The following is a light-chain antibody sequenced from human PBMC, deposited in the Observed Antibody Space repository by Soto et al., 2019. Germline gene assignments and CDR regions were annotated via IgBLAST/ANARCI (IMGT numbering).Light chain of an antibody. CDR3: QQSYISPQT. CDR1: QDTRNF. CDR2: AAS. Sequence: DIQMTQSPSSLSASVGDRITITCRASQDTRNFLNWYQQKPGKAPNLLIHAASTLQSGVPSRFSGSGSGTDFTLTISSLQAEDFATYYCQQSYISPQTFGQGTKVEI. V-gene: IGKV1-39*01. J-gene: IGKJ1*01.